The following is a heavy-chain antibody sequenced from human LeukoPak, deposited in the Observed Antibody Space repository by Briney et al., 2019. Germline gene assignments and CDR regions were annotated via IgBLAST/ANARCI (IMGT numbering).Heavy chain of an antibody. D-gene: IGHD3-22*01. CDR2: ISGSGGST. CDR1: GFTFSSYA. V-gene: IGHV3-23*01. J-gene: IGHJ4*02. CDR3: AASPVYDSSGYCDY. Sequence: PGGSLRLSCAASGFTFSSYAMSWARQAPGKGLEWVSAISGSGGSTYYADSVKGRFTISRDNSKNTLYLQMNSLRAEDTAVYYCAASPVYDSSGYCDYWGQGTLVTVSS.